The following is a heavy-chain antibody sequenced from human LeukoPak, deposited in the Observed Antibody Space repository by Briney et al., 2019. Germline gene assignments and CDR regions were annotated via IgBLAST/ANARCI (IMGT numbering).Heavy chain of an antibody. V-gene: IGHV3-21*01. CDR3: ARDPYSGNYGNYYYYMDV. Sequence: GGSLRLSCAASGFTFSSYNMNWVRQAPGKGLEWVSSISSSSDYIYYADSVKGRFTISRDNAKNSLYLQMNSLGPEDTAVYYCARDPYSGNYGNYYYYMDVWGKGTTVTISS. CDR2: ISSSSDYI. J-gene: IGHJ6*03. D-gene: IGHD1-26*01. CDR1: GFTFSSYN.